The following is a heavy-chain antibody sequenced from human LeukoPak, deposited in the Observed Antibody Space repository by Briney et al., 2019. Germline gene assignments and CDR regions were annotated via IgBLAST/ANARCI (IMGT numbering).Heavy chain of an antibody. CDR1: GFTFKSYW. J-gene: IGHJ4*02. CDR3: ARDSAAYCGGDCYSPDY. D-gene: IGHD2-21*02. Sequence: SGGSLRLSCAASGFTFKSYWKHWVRQAPGKGLVWVSRINSDGSSTIYADSVKGRFTISRDNAKNTVYLQMNSLRVEDTAVYYCARDSAAYCGGDCYSPDYWGQGTLVTVSS. CDR2: INSDGSST. V-gene: IGHV3-74*01.